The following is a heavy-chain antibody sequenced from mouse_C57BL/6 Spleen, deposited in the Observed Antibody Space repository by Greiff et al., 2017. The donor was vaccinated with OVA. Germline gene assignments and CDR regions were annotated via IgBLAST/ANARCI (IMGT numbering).Heavy chain of an antibody. CDR3: AREGDYYGSSFFDY. D-gene: IGHD1-1*01. V-gene: IGHV1-26*01. Sequence: VQLQQSGPELVKPGASVKISCKASGYTFTDYYMNWVKQSHGKSLEWIGDINPNNGGTSYNQKFKGKATLTVDKSSSTAYMELRSLTSEDSAVYYCAREGDYYGSSFFDYWGQGTTLTVSS. CDR1: GYTFTDYY. CDR2: INPNNGGT. J-gene: IGHJ2*01.